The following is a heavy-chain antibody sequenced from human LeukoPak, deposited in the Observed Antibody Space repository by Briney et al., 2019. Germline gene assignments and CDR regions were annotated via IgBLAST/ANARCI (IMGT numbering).Heavy chain of an antibody. V-gene: IGHV3-23*01. J-gene: IGHJ6*03. Sequence: GGSLRLSCAASGFTFSSYGMTWVRQAPGQGLDWVSAISGSGGSTYYADSVKGRFTISRDNSKNTLYLQMSSLRAEDTAVYYCARSLRKVITPIDYYSSYMDVWGKGTTVTISS. D-gene: IGHD3-22*01. CDR1: GFTFSSYG. CDR2: ISGSGGST. CDR3: ARSLRKVITPIDYYSSYMDV.